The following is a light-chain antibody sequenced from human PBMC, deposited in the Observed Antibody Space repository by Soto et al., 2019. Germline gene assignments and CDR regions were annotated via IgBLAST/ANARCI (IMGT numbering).Light chain of an antibody. CDR3: SSYTSSSTYV. CDR1: SSDVGGYNY. V-gene: IGLV2-14*03. J-gene: IGLJ1*01. CDR2: DVS. Sequence: QSALTQPASVSGSPGQSIAISCTGTSSDVGGYNYVSWYQQHPGKTPKLMICDVSNRPSGVYNRFSGSKSGNTASLTISGLQAEDEAEYYCSSYTSSSTYVFGTGTKVTVL.